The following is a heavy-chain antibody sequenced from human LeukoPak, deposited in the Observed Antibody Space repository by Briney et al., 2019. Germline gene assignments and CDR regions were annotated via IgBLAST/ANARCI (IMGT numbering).Heavy chain of an antibody. CDR3: AREDAAAGTYYYYYYYMDV. CDR1: GYTFTGYY. Sequence: EASVKVSCKASGYTFTGYYMHWVRQAPGQGLEWMGWINPNSGGTNYAQKFQGRVTMTRDTSISTAYMELSRLRSDDTAVYYCAREDAAAGTYYYYYYYMDVWGKGTTVTVSS. J-gene: IGHJ6*03. CDR2: INPNSGGT. V-gene: IGHV1-2*02. D-gene: IGHD6-13*01.